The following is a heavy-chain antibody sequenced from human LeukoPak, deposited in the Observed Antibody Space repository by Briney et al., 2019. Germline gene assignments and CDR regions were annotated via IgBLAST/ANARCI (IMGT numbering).Heavy chain of an antibody. Sequence: SETLSLTCTVSGGSMSHYYWGWIRQPPGKGLELIGYIYYSGSPNYNPSLKNRVTISVDTSKNQFSLNLKSVTAADTAVYYCARVGARDTFDIWGQGTMVTVSS. V-gene: IGHV4-59*01. CDR1: GGSMSHYY. CDR2: IYYSGSP. J-gene: IGHJ3*02. D-gene: IGHD1-26*01. CDR3: ARVGARDTFDI.